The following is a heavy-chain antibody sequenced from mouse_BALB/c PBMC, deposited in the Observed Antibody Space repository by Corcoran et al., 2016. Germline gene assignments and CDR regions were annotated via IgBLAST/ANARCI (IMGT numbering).Heavy chain of an antibody. V-gene: IGHV14-3*02. CDR3: ARTTATDFDV. CDR1: GFNIKDTY. CDR2: IDPANGNT. Sequence: EVQLQQSGAELVKPGASVKLSCTASGFNIKDTYMHWVKQRPEQGLEWIGRIDPANGNTKYDPKFQGKATIIADTSSNTAYLQLSSLTSEDTAVYYCARTTATDFDVWGAGTTVTVSS. D-gene: IGHD1-2*01. J-gene: IGHJ1*01.